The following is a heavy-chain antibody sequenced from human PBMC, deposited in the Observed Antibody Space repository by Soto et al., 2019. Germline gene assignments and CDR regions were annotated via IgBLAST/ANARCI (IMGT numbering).Heavy chain of an antibody. J-gene: IGHJ6*02. CDR2: ISGSGGST. Sequence: GGSLRLSCAASGFTFSSYAMSWVRQAPGKGLEWVSAISGSGGSTYYADSVKGRFTISRDNSKNTLYLQMNSLRAEDTAVYYCAKDPTSYGSGSPGMDVWGQGTTVTVSS. CDR3: AKDPTSYGSGSPGMDV. V-gene: IGHV3-23*01. CDR1: GFTFSSYA. D-gene: IGHD3-10*01.